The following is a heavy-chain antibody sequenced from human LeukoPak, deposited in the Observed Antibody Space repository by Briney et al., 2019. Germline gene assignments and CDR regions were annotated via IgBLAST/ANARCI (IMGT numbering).Heavy chain of an antibody. D-gene: IGHD3-3*01. J-gene: IGHJ4*02. V-gene: IGHV1-8*01. CDR2: MNPNSGNT. CDR1: GYTFTSYD. Sequence: ASVKVSCKASGYTFTSYDINWVRQATGQGLEWMGWMNPNSGNTGYAQKFQGRVTMTRNTSISTAYMELSSLRSEDTAVYYCATTETYYDFWSGYYTHPFDYWGQGTLVTVSS. CDR3: ATTETYYDFWSGYYTHPFDY.